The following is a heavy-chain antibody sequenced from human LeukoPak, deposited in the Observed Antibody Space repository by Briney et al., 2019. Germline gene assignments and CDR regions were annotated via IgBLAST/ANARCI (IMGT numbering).Heavy chain of an antibody. V-gene: IGHV1-2*02. CDR2: INLTSGGT. J-gene: IGHJ4*02. CDR3: ARADYGHYFDY. Sequence: GASVKVSCKASGYAFTGYYMHWVRQAPGQGLEWMGWINLTSGGTNYAQKFQGRVTMTRDTSISTAYMGLSRLTSDDTAVYYCARADYGHYFDYWGQGTLVTVSS. D-gene: IGHD4-17*01. CDR1: GYAFTGYY.